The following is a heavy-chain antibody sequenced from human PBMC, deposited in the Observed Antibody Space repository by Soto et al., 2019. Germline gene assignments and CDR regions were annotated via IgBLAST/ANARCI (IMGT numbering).Heavy chain of an antibody. CDR3: ARAGEAVAAEGSFYY. J-gene: IGHJ4*02. V-gene: IGHV1-2*04. CDR2: INPNSGGT. D-gene: IGHD6-19*01. Sequence: GASVKVSCKASGYTFTGYYMHWVRQAPGQGLEWMGWINPNSGGTNYAQKFQGWVTMTRDTSISTAYMELSRLRSDDTAVYYCARAGEAVAAEGSFYYWGQGTLVTVSS. CDR1: GYTFTGYY.